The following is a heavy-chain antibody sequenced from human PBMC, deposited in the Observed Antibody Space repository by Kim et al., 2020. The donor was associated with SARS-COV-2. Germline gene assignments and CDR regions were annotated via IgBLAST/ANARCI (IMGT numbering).Heavy chain of an antibody. V-gene: IGHV1-2*06. J-gene: IGHJ4*02. D-gene: IGHD5-12*01. Sequence: ASVKVSCKASGYTFTGYYMHWVRQAPGQGLEWMGRINPNSGGTNYAQKIQGRVTMTRDTSISTAYMELSRLRYDDTAVYYCAAGGHFSGYDYFDYWGQGTLVTVSS. CDR1: GYTFTGYY. CDR2: INPNSGGT. CDR3: AAGGHFSGYDYFDY.